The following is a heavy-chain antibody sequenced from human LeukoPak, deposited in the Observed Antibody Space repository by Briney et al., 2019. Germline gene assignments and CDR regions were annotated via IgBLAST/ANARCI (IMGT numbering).Heavy chain of an antibody. CDR3: ARVGWELEDYYYYYYMDV. CDR1: GYTFTGYY. J-gene: IGHJ6*03. V-gene: IGHV1-2*02. Sequence: ASVKVSCKASGYTFTGYYMHWVRQAPGQGLEWMGWINPNSGGTNYAQKFQGRVTMTRDTSISTAYMELSRLRSDDTAVYYCARVGWELEDYYYYYYMDVWGKGTTVTISS. CDR2: INPNSGGT. D-gene: IGHD1-26*01.